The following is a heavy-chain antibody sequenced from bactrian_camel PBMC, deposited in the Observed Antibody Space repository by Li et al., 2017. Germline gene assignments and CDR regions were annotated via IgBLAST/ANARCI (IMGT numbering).Heavy chain of an antibody. CDR1: GYTYTLYC. CDR3: AYSTVGPWNESRLYRY. J-gene: IGHJ4*01. D-gene: IGHD1*01. CDR2: IYIGNSRT. Sequence: HVQLVESGGGSVQAGGSLRLSCAVSGYTYTLYCMGRFRHAPGKEREGVAAIYIGNSRTFYPDSLKGRFTVPQDNAKSTVYLQMDSLKSEDTGMYYCAYSTVGPWNESRLYRYWGQGTQVTVS. V-gene: IGHV3S1*01.